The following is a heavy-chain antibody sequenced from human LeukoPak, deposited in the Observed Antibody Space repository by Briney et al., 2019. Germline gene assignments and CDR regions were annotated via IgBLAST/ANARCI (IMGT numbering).Heavy chain of an antibody. J-gene: IGHJ4*02. CDR1: GFTFSSYD. CDR2: ISGGGGST. Sequence: GGSLRLSCAASGFTFSSYDMRWVRQAPGKGLEWVSGISGGGGSTYYADSVKGRFTISRDNSKNTLYLQMNSLRAEDTAVYYCAKLGDSSGHLAWLDYWGQGTLVTVSS. V-gene: IGHV3-23*01. D-gene: IGHD3-22*01. CDR3: AKLGDSSGHLAWLDY.